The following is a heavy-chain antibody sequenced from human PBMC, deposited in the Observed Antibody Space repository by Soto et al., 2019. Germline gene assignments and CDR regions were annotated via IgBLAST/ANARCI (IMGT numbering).Heavy chain of an antibody. CDR2: IFHDGTA. CDR3: ARLVYDTRLNYMYFDF. J-gene: IGHJ4*02. V-gene: IGHV4-4*02. D-gene: IGHD2-8*01. Sequence: SEILSLTCAVSGVSISSGNWWTWVRQTPQRGLEYIGEIFHDGTANYYPSFERRVAISVDTSKNQFSLKLTSVTAADTAIYFCARLVYDTRLNYMYFDFWGQGALVTVSS. CDR1: GVSISSGNW.